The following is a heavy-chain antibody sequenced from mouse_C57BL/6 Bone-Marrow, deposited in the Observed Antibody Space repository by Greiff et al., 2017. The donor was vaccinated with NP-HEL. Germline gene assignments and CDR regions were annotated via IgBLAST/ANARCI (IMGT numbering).Heavy chain of an antibody. D-gene: IGHD2-3*01. CDR1: GFTFSSYG. CDR3: ARHGWLLRRRYFDV. J-gene: IGHJ1*03. CDR2: ISSGGSYT. Sequence: EVQRVESGGDLVKPGGSLKLSCAASGFTFSSYGMSWVRQTPDQRLEWVATISSGGSYTYYPDSVKGRFTISRDNAKNTLYLQMSSLKSEDTAMYYCARHGWLLRRRYFDVWGTGTTVTVSS. V-gene: IGHV5-6*01.